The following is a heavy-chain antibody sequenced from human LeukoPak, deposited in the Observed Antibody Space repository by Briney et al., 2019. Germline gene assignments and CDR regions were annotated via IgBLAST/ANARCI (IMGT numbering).Heavy chain of an antibody. D-gene: IGHD3-3*01. CDR1: GYTFTGYY. V-gene: IGHV1-2*02. Sequence: ASVKVSCKASGYTFTGYYMHWVRQAPGQGLEWMGWINPNSGGTNYAQMFQGRVTMTRDTSISTAYMELSRLRSDDTAVYYCARVVTITIFGVVTNDAFDIWGQGTMVAVSS. J-gene: IGHJ3*02. CDR3: ARVVTITIFGVVTNDAFDI. CDR2: INPNSGGT.